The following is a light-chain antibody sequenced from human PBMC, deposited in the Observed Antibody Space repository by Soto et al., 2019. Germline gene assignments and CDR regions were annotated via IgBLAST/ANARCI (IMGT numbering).Light chain of an antibody. CDR1: QSVSSSY. Sequence: EIVLTQSPGTLSLSPGERATLSCRASQSVSSSYLAWYQQKPGQAPRLLIYGASSRATDIPDRFSGSGSGTDFTLTISRLEPEDFAVYYCQQYGSSLYTLGQGTKLEIK. V-gene: IGKV3-20*01. CDR2: GAS. CDR3: QQYGSSLYT. J-gene: IGKJ2*01.